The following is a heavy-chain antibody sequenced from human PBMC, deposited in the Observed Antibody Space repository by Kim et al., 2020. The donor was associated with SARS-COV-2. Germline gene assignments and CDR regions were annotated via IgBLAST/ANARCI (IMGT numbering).Heavy chain of an antibody. J-gene: IGHJ6*02. CDR3: ARGTSSPYFYYYAMDV. Sequence: DSVKGRFTISRDNAKNSLYLQMNSLRAEDTAVYFCARGTSSPYFYYYAMDVWGQGTTVTVSS. D-gene: IGHD2-2*01. V-gene: IGHV3-11*03.